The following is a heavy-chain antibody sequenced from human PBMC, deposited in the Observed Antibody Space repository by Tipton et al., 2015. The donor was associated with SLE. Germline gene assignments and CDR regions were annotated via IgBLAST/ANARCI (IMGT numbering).Heavy chain of an antibody. CDR1: GFTFSSYG. J-gene: IGHJ4*02. Sequence: RLSCAASGFTFSSYGMHWVRQAPGKGLEWVAVIWYDGSNKYYADSVKGRFTISRDNSKNTLYLQMNSLRAEDMAVYYCARDHTLAYFDYWGQGTLVTVSS. CDR3: ARDHTLAYFDY. CDR2: IWYDGSNK. V-gene: IGHV3-33*01. D-gene: IGHD3-3*02.